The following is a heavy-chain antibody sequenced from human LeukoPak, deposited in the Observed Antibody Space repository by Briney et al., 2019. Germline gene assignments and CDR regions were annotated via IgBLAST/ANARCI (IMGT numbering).Heavy chain of an antibody. Sequence: PSETLPLTCTVSGGSISSSSYYWDWIRQPPGKGLEWIGSIYYTGSTYYNPSLKSRVTISVDTSKNQFALNLNSVTAADTAVYYCATEPGNYYYYMHLWGKETTVTVSS. V-gene: IGHV4-39*06. D-gene: IGHD1-14*01. CDR1: GGSISSSSYY. CDR3: ATEPGNYYYYMHL. CDR2: IYYTGST. J-gene: IGHJ6*03.